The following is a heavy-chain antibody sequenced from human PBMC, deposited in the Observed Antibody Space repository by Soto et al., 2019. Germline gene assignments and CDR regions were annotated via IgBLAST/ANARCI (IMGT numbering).Heavy chain of an antibody. CDR1: GFTFSSYW. CDR2: INSDGSST. V-gene: IGHV3-74*01. J-gene: IGHJ4*02. Sequence: GGSLSLSCAASGFTFSSYWMHWVRQAPGKGLVWVSRINSDGSSTSYADSVKGRFTISRDNAKNTLYLQMNSLRAEDTAVYYCARSFGGYLFDYWGQGTLVTVSS. CDR3: ARSFGGYLFDY. D-gene: IGHD3-10*01.